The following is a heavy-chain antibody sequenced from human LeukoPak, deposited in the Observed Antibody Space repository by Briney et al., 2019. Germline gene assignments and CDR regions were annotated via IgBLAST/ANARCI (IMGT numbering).Heavy chain of an antibody. CDR3: AISYCSGGSCYSKPYYMDV. D-gene: IGHD2-15*01. V-gene: IGHV3-23*01. CDR2: ISGSGGST. J-gene: IGHJ6*03. CDR1: GFTFGSYA. Sequence: PGGSLRLSCAASGFTFGSYAMSWVRKAPGKGLEWVSAISGSGGSTYYADSVKGRFTISRDNSKNTLYLQMNSLRAEDTAVYYCAISYCSGGSCYSKPYYMDVWGKGTTVTVSS.